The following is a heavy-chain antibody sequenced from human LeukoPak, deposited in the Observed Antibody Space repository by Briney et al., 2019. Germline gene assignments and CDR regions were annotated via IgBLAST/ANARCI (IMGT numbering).Heavy chain of an antibody. CDR2: IDYTGST. CDR3: ARGQRGAIFDY. J-gene: IGHJ4*02. Sequence: SETLSLTCTVSDASISGYYWSWTRQPPGEGLEWIGYIDYTGSTNYNLSLKSRVTISLDTSKNQFSLRLTSVTATDTAVYYCARGQRGAIFDYWGQGTLVTVSS. CDR1: DASISGYY. D-gene: IGHD3-10*01. V-gene: IGHV4-59*08.